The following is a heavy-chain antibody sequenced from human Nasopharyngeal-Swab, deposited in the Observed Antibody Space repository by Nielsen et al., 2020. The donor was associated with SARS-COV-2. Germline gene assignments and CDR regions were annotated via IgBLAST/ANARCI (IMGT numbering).Heavy chain of an antibody. J-gene: IGHJ4*02. D-gene: IGHD6-13*01. V-gene: IGHV1-2*06. CDR2: SSTNSGGT. CDR3: SSVGYSSSWYPNDFDY. Sequence: VRQAPGQVLEGVGRSSTNSGGTNYAQKFQGRGTMTRDTSISTAYMELSRLRSDDTAVYYCSSVGYSSSWYPNDFDYWGQGTLVTVSS.